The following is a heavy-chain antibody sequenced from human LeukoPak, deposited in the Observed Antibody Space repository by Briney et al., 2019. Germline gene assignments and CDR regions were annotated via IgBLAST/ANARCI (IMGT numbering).Heavy chain of an antibody. CDR1: GFTFRNYV. D-gene: IGHD3-22*01. V-gene: IGHV3-30-3*01. CDR3: ARALYDSSGFNWFDP. J-gene: IGHJ5*02. Sequence: GGSLRLSCAASGFTFRNYVIHWVRQAPGKGLEWVAVTSSDLNVKLYADSVKGRFTISRDNSKNTLYLQMNSLRAEDTAVYYCARALYDSSGFNWFDPWGQGTLVTVSS. CDR2: TSSDLNVK.